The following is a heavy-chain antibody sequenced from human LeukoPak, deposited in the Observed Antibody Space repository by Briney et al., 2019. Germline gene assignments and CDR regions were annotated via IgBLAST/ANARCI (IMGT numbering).Heavy chain of an antibody. CDR2: ISGRSDNT. CDR1: GFTFSNYA. D-gene: IGHD3-9*01. V-gene: IGHV3-23*01. J-gene: IGHJ4*02. CDR3: AKWGDYDVLTGYYVSDF. Sequence: GGSLRLSCAASGFTFSNYAMYWVRQAPGKGLEWVSAISGRSDNTYYADSVKGRFTLSRDSSKNTLYLQMNSLRADDTAVYYCAKWGDYDVLTGYYVSDFWGQGTLVTVSS.